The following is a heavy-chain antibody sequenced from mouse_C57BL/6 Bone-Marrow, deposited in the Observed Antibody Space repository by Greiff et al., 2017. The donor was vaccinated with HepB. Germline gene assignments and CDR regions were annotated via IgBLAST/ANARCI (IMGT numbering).Heavy chain of an antibody. CDR1: GYTFTDHT. CDR2: IYPRDGST. J-gene: IGHJ2*01. Sequence: VKLVESDAELVKPGASVKISCKVSGYTFTDHTIHWMKQRPEQGLEWIGYIYPRDGSTKYNEKFKGKATLTADKSSSTAYMQLNSLTSEDSAVYFCASRGRKNPGGYFDYWGQGTTLTVSS. CDR3: ASRGRKNPGGYFDY. V-gene: IGHV1-78*01.